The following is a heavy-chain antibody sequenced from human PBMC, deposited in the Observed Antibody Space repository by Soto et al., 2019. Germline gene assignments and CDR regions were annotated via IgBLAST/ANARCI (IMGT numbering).Heavy chain of an antibody. CDR3: ARAVAIAYDYVWGSPEEIAFDI. CDR1: GYTFTSYY. V-gene: IGHV1-46*01. D-gene: IGHD3-16*01. CDR2: INPSGGST. J-gene: IGHJ3*02. Sequence: ASVKVSCKASGYTFTSYYMHWVRQAPGQGLEWMGIINPSGGSTSYAQKFQGRVTMTRDTSTSTVYMELSSLRSEDTAVYYCARAVAIAYDYVWGSPEEIAFDIWGQ.